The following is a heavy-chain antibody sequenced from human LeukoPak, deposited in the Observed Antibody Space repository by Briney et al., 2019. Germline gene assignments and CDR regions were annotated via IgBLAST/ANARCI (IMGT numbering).Heavy chain of an antibody. Sequence: GGSLRLSCAASGFTFSSYSMNWVRQAPGKGLEWVSYISSSSSTIYYADSVKGRFTISRDNAKNTLYLQMNSLTPEDTAVYYCAREGALGYGHYTYDYWGQGTLVTVSS. V-gene: IGHV3-48*04. J-gene: IGHJ4*02. CDR3: AREGALGYGHYTYDY. D-gene: IGHD4-17*01. CDR2: ISSSSSTI. CDR1: GFTFSSYS.